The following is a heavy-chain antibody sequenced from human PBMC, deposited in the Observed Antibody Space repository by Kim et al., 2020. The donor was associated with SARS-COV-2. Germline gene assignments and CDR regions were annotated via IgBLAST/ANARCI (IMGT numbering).Heavy chain of an antibody. V-gene: IGHV1-18*01. Sequence: AQKLQGRVTMTTDTSTSTAYMELRSLRSDDTAVYYCARYRGGRSSSCADYWGQGTLVTVSS. CDR3: ARYRGGRSSSCADY. J-gene: IGHJ4*02. D-gene: IGHD6-13*01.